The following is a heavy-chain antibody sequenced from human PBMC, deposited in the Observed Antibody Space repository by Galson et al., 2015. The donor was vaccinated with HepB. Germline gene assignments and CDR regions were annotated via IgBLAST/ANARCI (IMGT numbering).Heavy chain of an antibody. V-gene: IGHV3-30-3*01. CDR3: ARDYAWRTTKWHGAIQYFYYMDV. J-gene: IGHJ6*03. Sequence: SLRLSCAASGFTFSRYVMHWVRQAPGKGLEWVAVISYDGSNKYYADSVKGRFTISRDTSKNALYLEMNSLSAEDTAVYYCARDYAWRTTKWHGAIQYFYYMDVWGKGTTVTVSS. D-gene: IGHD2/OR15-2a*01. CDR1: GFTFSRYV. CDR2: ISYDGSNK.